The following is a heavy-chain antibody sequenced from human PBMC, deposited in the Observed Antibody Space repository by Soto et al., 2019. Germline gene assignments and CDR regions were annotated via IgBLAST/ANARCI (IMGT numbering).Heavy chain of an antibody. D-gene: IGHD3-3*01. CDR2: ISWNSGTI. CDR3: ANDYDFWSGCFDY. J-gene: IGHJ4*02. CDR1: GFTFDDYA. Sequence: EVQLVESGGGLVQPGRSLRLSCAASGFTFDDYAMHWVRQAPGKGLEWVSGISWNSGTIGYAASVRGRITISRDNAKNSLYLQMNSLRAEDTALYYCANDYDFWSGCFDYWGQGTLVTVSS. V-gene: IGHV3-9*01.